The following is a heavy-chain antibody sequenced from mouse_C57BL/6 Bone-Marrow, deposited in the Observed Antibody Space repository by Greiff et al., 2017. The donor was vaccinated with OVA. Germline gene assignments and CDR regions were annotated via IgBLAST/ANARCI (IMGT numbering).Heavy chain of an antibody. D-gene: IGHD1-1*01. Sequence: EVKVVESGGDLVKPGGSLKLSCAASGFTFSSYGMSWVRQTPDKRLEWVATISSGGSYTYYPDSVKGRFTISRDNAKNTLYLQMSSLKSEDTAMYYCARPYPGRYFDVWGTGTTVTVSS. CDR1: GFTFSSYG. CDR2: ISSGGSYT. V-gene: IGHV5-6*01. CDR3: ARPYPGRYFDV. J-gene: IGHJ1*03.